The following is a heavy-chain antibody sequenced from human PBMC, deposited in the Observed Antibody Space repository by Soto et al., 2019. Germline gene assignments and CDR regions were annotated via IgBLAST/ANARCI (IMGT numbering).Heavy chain of an antibody. Sequence: ESGGGVVQPGRSLRLSCAASGFTFSSYAMHWVRQAPGKGLEWVAVISYDGSNKYYADSVKGRFTISRDKYKNTLYLQMTSLYDEETAVCYCARVNGDYGLGMDVWGQGTTVTVSS. CDR1: GFTFSSYA. V-gene: IGHV3-30-3*01. CDR3: ARVNGDYGLGMDV. CDR2: ISYDGSNK. D-gene: IGHD4-17*01. J-gene: IGHJ6*02.